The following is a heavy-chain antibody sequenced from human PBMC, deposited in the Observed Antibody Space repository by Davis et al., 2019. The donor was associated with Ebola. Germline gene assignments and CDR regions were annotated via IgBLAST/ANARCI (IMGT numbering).Heavy chain of an antibody. V-gene: IGHV4-31*03. J-gene: IGHJ6*03. CDR3: ARGPASYYYYMDV. Sequence: PSETLSLTCTVSGGSISSGGYYWSWIRQHPGKGLEWIGYIYYSGSSYYNPSLKSRVTISVDTSKNQFSLKLSSVTAADTAVYYCARGPASYYYYMDVWGKGTTVTVSS. CDR1: GGSISSGGYY. CDR2: IYYSGSS.